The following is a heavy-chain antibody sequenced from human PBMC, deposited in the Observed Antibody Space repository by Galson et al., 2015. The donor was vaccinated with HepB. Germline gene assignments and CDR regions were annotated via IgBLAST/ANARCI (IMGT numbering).Heavy chain of an antibody. CDR3: ARAYSGAMGRPYWYYYGLDV. J-gene: IGHJ6*02. CDR1: GFTISSYG. V-gene: IGHV3-33*01. Sequence: SLRLSCAASGFTISSYGMHWVRQAPGKGLEWVAVTWFDGNSEYYADSVKGRSTISRDNSKNTMYLQMNSLRAEDTALYYCARAYSGAMGRPYWYYYGLDVWGLGTTVTVSS. CDR2: TWFDGNSE. D-gene: IGHD4-11*01.